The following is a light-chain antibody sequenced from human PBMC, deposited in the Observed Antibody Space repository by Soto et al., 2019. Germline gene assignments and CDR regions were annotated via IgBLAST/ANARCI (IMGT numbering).Light chain of an antibody. Sequence: DIQLTQSPSFLSASVGDRVTITCRASQGISSYLAWYQLKPGKAPKLLISTASSLQSGVPSRFSGSGSGTEFTLTISSLQPEDFATYYCQQRSNWPLTFGGGTNIEIK. CDR1: QGISSY. V-gene: IGKV1-9*01. J-gene: IGKJ4*01. CDR2: TAS. CDR3: QQRSNWPLT.